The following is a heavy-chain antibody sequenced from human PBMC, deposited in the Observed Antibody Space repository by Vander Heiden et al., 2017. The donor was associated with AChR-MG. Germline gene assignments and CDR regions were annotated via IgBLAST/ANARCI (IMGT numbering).Heavy chain of an antibody. Sequence: EVQLVESGGGLVQPGRSLRLSCAASGFTFDDYAMHWVRQAPGKGLEWVSGISWNSGSIGYADSVKGRFTISRDNAKNSLYLQMNSLRAEDTALYYCAKDKSQFGVVIIPWDRPESDYWGQGTLVTVSS. CDR1: GFTFDDYA. J-gene: IGHJ4*02. D-gene: IGHD3-3*01. CDR3: AKDKSQFGVVIIPWDRPESDY. V-gene: IGHV3-9*01. CDR2: ISWNSGSI.